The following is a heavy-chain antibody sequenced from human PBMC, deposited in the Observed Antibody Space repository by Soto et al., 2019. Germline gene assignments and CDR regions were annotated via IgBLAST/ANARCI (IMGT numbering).Heavy chain of an antibody. J-gene: IGHJ4*02. CDR3: ARDRGYCGGDCYDLGFDY. CDR2: IMPIFGTA. D-gene: IGHD2-21*02. V-gene: IGHV1-69*06. Sequence: QVQLVQSGAEVKKPGSSVKVSCKASGGTFSSYAISWVRQAPGQGLEWVGGIMPIFGTANYAQKFQGRVTITAEKSASTAYMELSSLRSEDTAVYYCARDRGYCGGDCYDLGFDYWGQGTLVTVSS. CDR1: GGTFSSYA.